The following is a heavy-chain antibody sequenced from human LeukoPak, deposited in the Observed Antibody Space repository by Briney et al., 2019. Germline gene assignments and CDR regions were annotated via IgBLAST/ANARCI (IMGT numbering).Heavy chain of an antibody. CDR2: ISGSGGST. CDR3: AKGASYYYYMDV. D-gene: IGHD1-26*01. V-gene: IGHV3-23*01. CDR1: GFTFSSYE. Sequence: GGSLRLSCAASGFTFSSYEMNWVRQAPGKGLEWVSTISGSGGSTYYAESVKGRFTISRDNAKNSLYLQMNSLRAEDTALYYCAKGASYYYYMDVWGKGTTVTISS. J-gene: IGHJ6*03.